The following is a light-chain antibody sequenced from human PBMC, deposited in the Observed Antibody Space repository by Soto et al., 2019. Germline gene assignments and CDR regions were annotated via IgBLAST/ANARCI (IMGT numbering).Light chain of an antibody. V-gene: IGKV1-5*03. J-gene: IGKJ1*01. CDR3: QQYDSYSWT. CDR2: KAS. Sequence: GARVTITCRASQSISSRLAWYQQKPGKVPKLLIYKASSLESGVPSRFSGSGSGTEFTLTISSLQPDDFATYYCQQYDSYSWTFGQGTKVEI. CDR1: QSISSR.